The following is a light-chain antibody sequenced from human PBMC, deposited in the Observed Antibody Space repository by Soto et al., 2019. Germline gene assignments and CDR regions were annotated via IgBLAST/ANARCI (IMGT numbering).Light chain of an antibody. CDR3: QQYGSSPRLT. J-gene: IGKJ4*01. CDR1: QSVSSSY. CDR2: GAS. Sequence: EIVLTQSPGTLSLSPGERATLSCRASQSVSSSYLAWYQQKPGQAPRLLIYGASSRATGIPDRFSGSGSGTDFTLTISRLEPEDFAVYYCQQYGSSPRLTFGGGNTVEIK. V-gene: IGKV3-20*01.